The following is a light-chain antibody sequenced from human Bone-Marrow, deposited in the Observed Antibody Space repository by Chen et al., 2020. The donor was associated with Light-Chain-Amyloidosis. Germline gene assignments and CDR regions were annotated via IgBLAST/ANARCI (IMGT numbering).Light chain of an antibody. J-gene: IGKJ2*01. Sequence: AIQMTQSPSSLSASVGDRVTITCRASQGIGNDLGWYQQRPGKAPKLLIYGASSLQSGVPSRFSGSGSGTSFTLTISSLQPEDFATYYCLQDFRYPLTFGQGTKVEIK. V-gene: IGKV1-6*01. CDR2: GAS. CDR1: QGIGND. CDR3: LQDFRYPLT.